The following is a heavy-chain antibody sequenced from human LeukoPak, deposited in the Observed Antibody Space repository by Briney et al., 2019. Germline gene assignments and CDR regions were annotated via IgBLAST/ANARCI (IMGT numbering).Heavy chain of an antibody. CDR1: GGSISSYY. D-gene: IGHD6-19*01. Sequence: SETLSLTCTVSGGSISSYYWSWIRQPPGKRLEWIGYIYYSGSTNYNPSLKSRVTISVDTSKNQFSLKLSSVTAADTAVYYCARGSAVAGILDYWGQGTLVTVSS. J-gene: IGHJ4*02. CDR2: IYYSGST. CDR3: ARGSAVAGILDY. V-gene: IGHV4-59*01.